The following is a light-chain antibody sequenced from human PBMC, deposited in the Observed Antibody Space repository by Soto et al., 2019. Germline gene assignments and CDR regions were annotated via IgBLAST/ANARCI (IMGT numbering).Light chain of an antibody. CDR1: EDSSSY. Sequence: IQLTQSPSSLSASVGDRVTFTCRASEDSSSYLVWYQQKPGAAPKLLIYAASALHSGVPSRFSGSGSGTDFTLTTSSLHPEDFTVYFCQQFKNYPLTFGQGTRLQIK. V-gene: IGKV1-9*01. CDR2: AAS. CDR3: QQFKNYPLT. J-gene: IGKJ5*01.